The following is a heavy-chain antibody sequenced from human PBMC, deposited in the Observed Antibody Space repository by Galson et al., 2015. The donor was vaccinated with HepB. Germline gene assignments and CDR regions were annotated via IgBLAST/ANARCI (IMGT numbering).Heavy chain of an antibody. Sequence: SLRLSCAASGFTFRNDWMTWVRQAPGKGLEWVANINQDGSNTFYVDSVTGRFLISRDNAKNSLYLKMSSLRAEDTAVYFCAGSTNVAAFDYWGRGTLVTVSS. V-gene: IGHV3-7*01. J-gene: IGHJ4*02. CDR2: INQDGSNT. CDR1: GFTFRNDW. D-gene: IGHD6-19*01. CDR3: AGSTNVAAFDY.